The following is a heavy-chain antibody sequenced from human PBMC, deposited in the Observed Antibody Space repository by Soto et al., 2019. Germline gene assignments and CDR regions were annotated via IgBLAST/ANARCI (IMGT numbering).Heavy chain of an antibody. V-gene: IGHV4-39*01. CDR3: AGSLQLWPHNYFDY. J-gene: IGHJ4*02. D-gene: IGHD5-18*01. CDR1: DDSISSSSSY. Sequence: QLQLQESGPGLVKPSETLSLTCTVSDDSISSSSSYWGWIRQPPGKGLEWIGSIYYSGSTYYNPSLKSRVTISVDMSKNQFSLKLSSVTATDTAVYYCAGSLQLWPHNYFDYWGQGTLVTVSS. CDR2: IYYSGST.